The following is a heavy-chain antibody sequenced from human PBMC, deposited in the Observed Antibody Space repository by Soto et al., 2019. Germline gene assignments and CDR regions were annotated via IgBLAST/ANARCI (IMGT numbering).Heavy chain of an antibody. CDR2: INHSGST. CDR1: GGSFSGYY. D-gene: IGHD3-10*01. CDR3: ARALFITMVRGVPILWRSYYGMDV. Sequence: SETLSLTCAVYGGSFSGYYWSWIRQPPGKGLEWIGEINHSGSTNYNPSLKSRVTISVDTSKNQFSLKLSSVTAVDTAVYYCARALFITMVRGVPILWRSYYGMDVWGQGTTVTVSS. V-gene: IGHV4-34*01. J-gene: IGHJ6*02.